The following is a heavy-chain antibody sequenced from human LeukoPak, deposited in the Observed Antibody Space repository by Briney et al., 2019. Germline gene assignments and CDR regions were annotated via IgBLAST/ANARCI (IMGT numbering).Heavy chain of an antibody. Sequence: ASVKVSCKASGYTFTGYYIHWVRQAPGQGLEWMGWINPNSGGTNYAQKFQGRVTMTRDTSISTAYMEVSSLRSDDTAVYYCARASGSYWYYFDYWGQGTLVTVSS. V-gene: IGHV1-2*02. CDR2: INPNSGGT. CDR3: ARASGSYWYYFDY. D-gene: IGHD1-26*01. CDR1: GYTFTGYY. J-gene: IGHJ4*02.